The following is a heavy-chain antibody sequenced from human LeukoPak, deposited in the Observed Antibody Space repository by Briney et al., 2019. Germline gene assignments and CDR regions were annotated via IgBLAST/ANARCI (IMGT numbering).Heavy chain of an antibody. J-gene: IGHJ4*02. CDR2: INQDESKK. D-gene: IGHD2-2*01. CDR3: ARDHAYRADY. CDR1: GFTFSNDW. V-gene: IGHV3-7*01. Sequence: GGSQRLSCAASGFTFSNDWMCWVRQAPGKGLEWVANINQDESKKYYADSVKGRFTISRDNAKNSLYLQMSSLTAEDTAIYYCARDHAYRADYWGQGTLVTVSS.